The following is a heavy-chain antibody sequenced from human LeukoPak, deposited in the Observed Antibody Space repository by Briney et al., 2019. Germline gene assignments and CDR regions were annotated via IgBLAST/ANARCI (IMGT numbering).Heavy chain of an antibody. V-gene: IGHV1-8*03. CDR2: MNPNSGNT. D-gene: IGHD3-3*01. CDR1: GYTFTSYD. CDR3: ARGGYDFWSPLDY. Sequence: ASVKVSCKASGYTFTSYDINWVRQDTGQGLEWMGWMNPNSGNTGYAQKFQGRVTITRNTSINTAYMELSSLRSEDTAVYYCARGGYDFWSPLDYWGQGTLVTASS. J-gene: IGHJ4*02.